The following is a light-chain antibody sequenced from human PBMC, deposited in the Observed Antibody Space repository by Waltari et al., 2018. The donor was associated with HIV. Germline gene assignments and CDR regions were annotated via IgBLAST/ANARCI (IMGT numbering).Light chain of an antibody. Sequence: DIQMTQSPSPLSASVGDSVTITCRASQTVSNKVNWYQQKPGKAPQLLIYDGSILESGVPSRFSGGGSGTDFTLTITSLQPDDFVTYFCQQSYGSPLTFGPGTKLDSK. CDR1: QTVSNK. CDR3: QQSYGSPLT. CDR2: DGS. V-gene: IGKV1-39*01. J-gene: IGKJ3*01.